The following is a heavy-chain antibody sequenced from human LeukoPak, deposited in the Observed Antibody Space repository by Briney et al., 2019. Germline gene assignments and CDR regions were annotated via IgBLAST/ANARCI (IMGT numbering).Heavy chain of an antibody. J-gene: IGHJ4*02. CDR2: LSYTGST. D-gene: IGHD7-27*01. Sequence: GSLRLSCAASGFTFSSYAMSWVRQAPGKGLVWIGYLSYTGSTNYNPSLKSRVTISGDTSKNQFSLKLTSVTAADTAVYYCARLQGRGDNYLDFWGQGALVTVSS. CDR1: GFTFSSYA. CDR3: ARLQGRGDNYLDF. V-gene: IGHV4-59*08.